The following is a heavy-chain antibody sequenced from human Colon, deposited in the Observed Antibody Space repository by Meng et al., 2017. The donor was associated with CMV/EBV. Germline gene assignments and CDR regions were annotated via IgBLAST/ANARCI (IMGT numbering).Heavy chain of an antibody. V-gene: IGHV3-9*01. CDR1: GFTFNNYA. CDR2: ISWNSGTA. D-gene: IGHD3-10*01. Sequence: SLKISCAVSGFTFNNYAMHWVRQRPGKGLECVSGISWNSGTAGYGVSVQGRFTTSRDNAKNSLYLQLNDVRPEDTAFYYCVKDSRDFGSGLNPYHFDSWGQGTLVTVSS. CDR3: VKDSRDFGSGLNPYHFDS. J-gene: IGHJ4*02.